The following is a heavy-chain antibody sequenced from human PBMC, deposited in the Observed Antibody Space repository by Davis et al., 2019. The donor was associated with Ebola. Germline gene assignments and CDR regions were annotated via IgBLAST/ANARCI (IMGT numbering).Heavy chain of an antibody. CDR1: GYTFTSYG. J-gene: IGHJ4*02. Sequence: ASVKVSCKASGYTFTSYGISWVRQAPGQGLEWMGGIIPIFGTANYAQKLQGRVTMTTDTSTSTAYMELRSLRSDDTAVYYCARPSSVADQDFFDYWGQGTLVTVSS. V-gene: IGHV1-18*01. CDR2: IIPIFGTA. D-gene: IGHD6-19*01. CDR3: ARPSSVADQDFFDY.